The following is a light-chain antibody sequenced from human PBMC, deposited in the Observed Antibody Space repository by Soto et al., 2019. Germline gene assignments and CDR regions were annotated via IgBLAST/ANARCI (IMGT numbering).Light chain of an antibody. CDR2: DAS. J-gene: IGKJ5*01. CDR1: QSVSSH. CDR3: QQRSSAIT. V-gene: IGKV3-11*01. Sequence: EIVLTQSPATLSLSPWERATLSCRASQSVSSHLAWFQQRPGQAPRPLIYDASNRATGIPARFSGRGSGTDFTLTISSLEPEDFAVYYCQQRSSAITFGQGTRLEIK.